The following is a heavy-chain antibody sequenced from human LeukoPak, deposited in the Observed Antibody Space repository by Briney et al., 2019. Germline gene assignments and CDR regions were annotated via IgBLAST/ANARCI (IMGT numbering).Heavy chain of an antibody. J-gene: IGHJ3*02. CDR1: GYTFTGYY. CDR3: ARAGYSYGLRNAFDI. D-gene: IGHD5-18*01. CDR2: INPNSGGT. V-gene: IGHV1-2*02. Sequence: ASVTVSCKASGYTFTGYYMHWVRQAPGQGLEWMGWINPNSGGTNYAQKFQGRVTMTRDTSISTAYMELSRLRSDDTAVYYCARAGYSYGLRNAFDIWGQGTMVTVSS.